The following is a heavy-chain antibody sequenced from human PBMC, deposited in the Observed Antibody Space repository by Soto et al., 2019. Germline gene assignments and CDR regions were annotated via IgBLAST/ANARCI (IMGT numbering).Heavy chain of an antibody. CDR2: ISAYNGNT. CDR1: GYTFTRYG. Sequence: ASVKVSCKASGYTFTRYGISWVRQAPGQRLEWMGWISAYNGNTNYAQKLQGRVTMTTDTSTSTAYMELRSLRSDDTAVYYCARSYCSGGSCYSVYFQHWGQGTLVTISS. V-gene: IGHV1-18*01. CDR3: ARSYCSGGSCYSVYFQH. D-gene: IGHD2-15*01. J-gene: IGHJ1*01.